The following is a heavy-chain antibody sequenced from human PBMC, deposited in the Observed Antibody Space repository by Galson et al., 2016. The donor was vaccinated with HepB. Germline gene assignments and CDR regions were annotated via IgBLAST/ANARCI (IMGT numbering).Heavy chain of an antibody. CDR1: GGTFSSFA. D-gene: IGHD2-21*02. V-gene: IGHV1-69*13. J-gene: IGHJ3*02. CDR3: ARPYCGGDCGVFDI. Sequence: SVKVSCKASGGTFSSFAINWVRQAPGQGLEWMGGIIPIFGTPTYAQKFQGRVTITADGSTSTAYMELSSLRSEDTAVYYCARPYCGGDCGVFDIWGQGTMVTVSS. CDR2: IIPIFGTP.